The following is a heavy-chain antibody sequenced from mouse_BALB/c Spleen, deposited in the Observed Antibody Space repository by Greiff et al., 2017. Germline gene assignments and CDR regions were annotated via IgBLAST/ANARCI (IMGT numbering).Heavy chain of an antibody. V-gene: IGHV5-17*02. D-gene: IGHD1-2*01. CDR1: GFTFSSFG. CDR3: ARELRLLDY. J-gene: IGHJ2*01. CDR2: ISSGSSTI. Sequence: EVNVVESGGGLVQPGGSRKLSCAASGFTFSSFGMHWVRQAPEKGLEWVAYISSGSSTIYYADTVKGRFTISRDNPKNTLFLQMTSLRSEDTAMYYCARELRLLDYWGQGTTLTVSS.